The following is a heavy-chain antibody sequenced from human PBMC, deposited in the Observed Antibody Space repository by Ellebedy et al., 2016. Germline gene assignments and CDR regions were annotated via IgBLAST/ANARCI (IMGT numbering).Heavy chain of an antibody. CDR1: GGSISSSSYY. Sequence: GSLRLSXTVSGGSISSSSYYWGWIRQPPGKGLEWIGSIYYSGSTYYNPSLKSRVTISVDTSKNQFSLKLSSVTAADTAVYYCARSDIVVVPAAIPYWFDPWGQGTLVTVSS. J-gene: IGHJ5*02. CDR3: ARSDIVVVPAAIPYWFDP. V-gene: IGHV4-39*01. D-gene: IGHD2-2*02. CDR2: IYYSGST.